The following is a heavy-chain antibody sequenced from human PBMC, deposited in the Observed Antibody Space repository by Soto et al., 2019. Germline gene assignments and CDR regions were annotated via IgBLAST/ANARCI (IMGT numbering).Heavy chain of an antibody. CDR1: GFTFSSYS. J-gene: IGHJ4*02. V-gene: IGHV3-48*01. Sequence: EVQLVESGGGLVQPGGSLRLSCAASGFTFSSYSMNWVRQAPGKGLEWVSYISSSSSTIYYADSVKGRFTISRDNAKNSLYLQMNSLRAEDTAVYYCARANYYGSPGDFDYWGLGTLVTVSS. D-gene: IGHD3-10*01. CDR3: ARANYYGSPGDFDY. CDR2: ISSSSSTI.